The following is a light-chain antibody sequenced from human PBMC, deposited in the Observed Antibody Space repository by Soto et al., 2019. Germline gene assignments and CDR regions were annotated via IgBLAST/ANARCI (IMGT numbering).Light chain of an antibody. Sequence: DIPMTQSPSTLSASVGDRVTITCRASQGISDWLAWYQQKPGKAPKLLIYDASTLESGVPSRFSGSGSGTEFTLTLSSLQPNDSATYYCQQFRGTFGQGTKVEI. V-gene: IGKV1-5*01. CDR3: QQFRGT. CDR2: DAS. CDR1: QGISDW. J-gene: IGKJ1*01.